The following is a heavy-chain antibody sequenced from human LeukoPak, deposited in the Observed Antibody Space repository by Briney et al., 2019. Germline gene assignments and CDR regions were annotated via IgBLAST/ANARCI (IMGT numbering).Heavy chain of an antibody. V-gene: IGHV7-4-1*02. J-gene: IGHJ2*01. D-gene: IGHD5-24*01. CDR3: ARGRRDGYNYLWYFDL. Sequence: ASVKVSCTASGYSFISHAMNWVRQAPGQGLEWMGWINTNTGNPTYAQGFTGRFVFSLDTSVSTAYLQISSLKAEDTAVYYCARGRRDGYNYLWYFDLWGRGTLVTVSS. CDR2: INTNTGNP. CDR1: GYSFISHA.